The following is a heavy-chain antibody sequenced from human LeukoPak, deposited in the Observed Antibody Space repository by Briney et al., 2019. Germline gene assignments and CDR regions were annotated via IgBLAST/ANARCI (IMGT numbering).Heavy chain of an antibody. D-gene: IGHD3-3*01. J-gene: IGHJ4*02. Sequence: GGSLRLSCAASDFTFSSFSMNWVRQAPGKGLEWVSSISSTSRYIYYADSVKGRFTISRDNAKNSLYLQMNSLRAEDTALYYCAKDGVKPSYYDFWSGYQYYFDYWGQGTLVTVSS. CDR2: ISSTSRYI. V-gene: IGHV3-21*04. CDR3: AKDGVKPSYYDFWSGYQYYFDY. CDR1: DFTFSSFS.